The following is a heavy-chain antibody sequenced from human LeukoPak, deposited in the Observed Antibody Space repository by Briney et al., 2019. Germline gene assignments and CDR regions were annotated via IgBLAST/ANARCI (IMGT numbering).Heavy chain of an antibody. CDR3: AKDIDSEYSSSGIDY. Sequence: GGSLRLSCAASGFTFDDYAMHWVRQALGEGLEGVSGISWNSGSIGYADSVKGRFTISRDNAKNSLYLQMNSLRAEDSALYYCAKDIDSEYSSSGIDYWGQGTLVTVSS. CDR2: ISWNSGSI. J-gene: IGHJ4*02. D-gene: IGHD6-6*01. V-gene: IGHV3-9*01. CDR1: GFTFDDYA.